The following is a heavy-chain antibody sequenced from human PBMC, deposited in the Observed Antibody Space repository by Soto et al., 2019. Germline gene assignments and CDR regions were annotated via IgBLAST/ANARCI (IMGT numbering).Heavy chain of an antibody. V-gene: IGHV1-46*03. J-gene: IGHJ4*02. D-gene: IGHD6-19*01. CDR1: GYTFTGYY. CDR3: ARGRVAVAGTYYLDY. CDR2: INPSGGST. Sequence: QVQLVQSGAEVKKPGASVKVSCKASGYTFTGYYMHWVRQAPGQGLEWMAIINPSGGSTSYAQKFQGRGTMTRDTSTNTVFMELTSLRSEDTAVYYCARGRVAVAGTYYLDYWGQGTLVTVSS.